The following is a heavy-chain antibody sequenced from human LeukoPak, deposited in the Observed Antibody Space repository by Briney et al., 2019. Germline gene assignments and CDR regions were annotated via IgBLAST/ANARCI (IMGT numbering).Heavy chain of an antibody. V-gene: IGHV3-20*04. CDR3: ARDPYYGSGSYPDAFDI. D-gene: IGHD3-10*01. CDR1: GFTVSSNY. CDR2: INWNGGST. J-gene: IGHJ3*02. Sequence: GGSLRLSCAASGFTVSSNYMSWVRQAPGKGLEWVSGINWNGGSTGYADSVKGRFTISRDNAKNSLYLQMNSLRAEDTALYYCARDPYYGSGSYPDAFDIWGQGTMVTVSS.